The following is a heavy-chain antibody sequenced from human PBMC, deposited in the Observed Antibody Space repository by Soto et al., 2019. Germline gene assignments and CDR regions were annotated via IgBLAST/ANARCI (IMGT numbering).Heavy chain of an antibody. CDR1: GYTFTGYY. CDR3: ARDILFDY. J-gene: IGHJ4*02. D-gene: IGHD2-15*01. V-gene: IGHV1-2*02. CDR2: INPNSGGT. Sequence: ASVKVSCKASGYTFTGYYMHWVRQAPGQGLEWMGWINPNSGGTKYSQKFQGRVTITRDTSASTAYMELSSLRSEDTAVYYCARDILFDYWGQGTLVTVSS.